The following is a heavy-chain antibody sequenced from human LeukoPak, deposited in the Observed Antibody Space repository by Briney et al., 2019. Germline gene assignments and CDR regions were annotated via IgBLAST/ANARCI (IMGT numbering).Heavy chain of an antibody. CDR2: MNPNSGNT. V-gene: IGHV1-8*01. J-gene: IGHJ4*02. D-gene: IGHD6-19*01. CDR3: ARSFRIAVAGTMAY. CDR1: GYTFTSYD. Sequence: VASVKVSCKASGYTFTSYDINWVRQAPGQGLEWMGWMNPNSGNTGYAQKFQGRVTMTRNTSISTAYMELSSLRSEDTAVYYCARSFRIAVAGTMAYWGQGTLVTVSS.